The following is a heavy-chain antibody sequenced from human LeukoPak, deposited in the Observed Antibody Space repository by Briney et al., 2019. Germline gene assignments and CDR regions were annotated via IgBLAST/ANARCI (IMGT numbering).Heavy chain of an antibody. V-gene: IGHV1-2*02. CDR3: ASGYCSSTSCHTVYYYYYYMDV. Sequence: ASVKVSCKASGYTFTGYYMHWVRQAPGQGLEWMGWINPNSGGTNYAQKFQGGVTMTRDTSISTAYMELSRLRSDDTAVYYCASGYCSSTSCHTVYYYYYYMDVWGKGTTVTVSS. J-gene: IGHJ6*03. CDR2: INPNSGGT. D-gene: IGHD2-2*02. CDR1: GYTFTGYY.